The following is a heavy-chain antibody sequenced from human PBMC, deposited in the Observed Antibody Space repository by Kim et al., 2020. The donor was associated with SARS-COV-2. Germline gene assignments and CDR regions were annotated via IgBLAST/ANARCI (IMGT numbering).Heavy chain of an antibody. J-gene: IGHJ6*02. D-gene: IGHD3-9*01. V-gene: IGHV4-31*03. CDR3: AREDDIYGDYPYGMDV. CDR2: IYYSGST. Sequence: SETLSLTCTVSGGSISSGGYYWSWIRQHPGKGLEWIGYIYYSGSTYYNPSLKSRVTISVDTSKNQFSLKLSSVTAADTAVYYCAREDDIYGDYPYGMDVWGQGTTVTVSS. CDR1: GGSISSGGYY.